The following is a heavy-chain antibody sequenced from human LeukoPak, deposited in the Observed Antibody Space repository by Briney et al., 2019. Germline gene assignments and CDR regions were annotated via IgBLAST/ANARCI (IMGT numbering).Heavy chain of an antibody. CDR1: GGTFSSYA. D-gene: IGHD6-13*01. CDR2: IIPIFGTA. CDR3: ARGGVGQQLVFWFDP. Sequence: VASVKVSCKASGGTFSSYAISWVRQAPGQGLEWMGGIIPIFGTANYAQKFQGRDTITADESTSTAYMELSSLRSEDTAVYYCARGGVGQQLVFWFDPWGQGTLVTVSS. V-gene: IGHV1-69*13. J-gene: IGHJ5*02.